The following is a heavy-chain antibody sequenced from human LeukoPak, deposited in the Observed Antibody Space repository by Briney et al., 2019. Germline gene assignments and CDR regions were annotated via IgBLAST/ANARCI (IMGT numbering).Heavy chain of an antibody. J-gene: IGHJ3*02. CDR2: IHYTGAT. CDR1: GVSISRSDY. D-gene: IGHD3-10*02. V-gene: IGHV4-31*03. Sequence: SQTLSLTCTVSGVSISRSDYWSWIRQAPGKGLEWVGYIHYTGATYYNPSLKSRLTLSLDTSKNQFSLKLSSVTAADTAVYYCAREVDVPSTSDGFDIWAQGTVLTVSS. CDR3: AREVDVPSTSDGFDI.